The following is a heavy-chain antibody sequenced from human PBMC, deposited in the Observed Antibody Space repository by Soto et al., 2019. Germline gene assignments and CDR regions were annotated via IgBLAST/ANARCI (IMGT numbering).Heavy chain of an antibody. CDR2: IYWNDDK. J-gene: IGHJ6*02. V-gene: IGHV2-5*01. CDR1: GFSLSTSGVG. Sequence: ESGPTLVNPPQTLTLTCTFSGFSLSTSGVGVGWIGQPPGKALEWLALIYWNDDKRYSPSLKSRLTITKDTSKNQVVLTMTNMDPVDTATYYCAHSSGWYPTWSLGYYYYGMDVWGQGTTVTVSS. D-gene: IGHD6-19*01. CDR3: AHSSGWYPTWSLGYYYYGMDV.